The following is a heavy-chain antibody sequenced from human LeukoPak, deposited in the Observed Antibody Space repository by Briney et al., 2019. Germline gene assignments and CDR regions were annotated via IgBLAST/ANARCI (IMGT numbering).Heavy chain of an antibody. CDR1: GFSFDKFG. V-gene: IGHV3-64*01. J-gene: IGHJ5*02. CDR3: ASLDRSEIP. Sequence: GGSLRLSCVASGFSFDKFGMRWVRQTPGKGLEYVSSVSADGSGKYYTKSVRGRFSISRDNSKNTMYLQLGNLRPDDMGIYYCASLDRSEIPWGPGTLVTVSS. CDR2: VSADGSGK. D-gene: IGHD1-26*01.